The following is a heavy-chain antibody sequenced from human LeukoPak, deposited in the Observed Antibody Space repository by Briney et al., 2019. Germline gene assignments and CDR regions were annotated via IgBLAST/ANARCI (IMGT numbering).Heavy chain of an antibody. CDR2: ISGRNGNT. CDR3: ARDHALWSNCFDY. J-gene: IGHJ4*02. D-gene: IGHD2/OR15-2a*01. Sequence: ASVKVSCKASGYSFTDYGITWVRQAPGQGLEWMGWISGRNGNTNYSQRLQGRVTMTTDTSTSTAYMELRSLTSDDTAVYYCARDHALWSNCFDYWGQGTLVTVSS. V-gene: IGHV1-18*01. CDR1: GYSFTDYG.